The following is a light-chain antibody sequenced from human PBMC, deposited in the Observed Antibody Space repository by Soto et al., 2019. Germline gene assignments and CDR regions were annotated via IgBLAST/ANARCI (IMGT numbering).Light chain of an antibody. CDR1: QSLISNY. Sequence: EIVLTQSPGTLSLSPGQRATLSCRASQSLISNYLAWYQQKPGQAPRLLIYGASSRATGIPDRLSDRGSGTDFTLTISRLEPEDFAVYYCQHYGSSPPWTFGQGTIVEL. CDR2: GAS. V-gene: IGKV3-20*01. CDR3: QHYGSSPPWT. J-gene: IGKJ1*01.